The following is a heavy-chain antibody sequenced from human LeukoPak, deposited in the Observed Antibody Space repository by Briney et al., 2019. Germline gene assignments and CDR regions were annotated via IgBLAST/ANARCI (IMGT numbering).Heavy chain of an antibody. J-gene: IGHJ4*02. CDR1: GFTVSSNY. Sequence: PGGSLRLSCAASGFTVSSNYMSLVRQAAGKGLEWVSVIYSGGSTYYADSVKGRFTISRDNSKNTLYLQMNSLRAEDTAVYYCARVNSGSYLYWGQGTLVTVSS. V-gene: IGHV3-66*01. CDR3: ARVNSGSYLY. D-gene: IGHD1-26*01. CDR2: IYSGGST.